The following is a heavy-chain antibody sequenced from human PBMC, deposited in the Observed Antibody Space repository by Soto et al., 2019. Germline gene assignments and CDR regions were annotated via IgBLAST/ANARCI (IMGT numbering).Heavy chain of an antibody. J-gene: IGHJ4*02. CDR1: GYTFTSQY. D-gene: IGHD6-6*01. CDR3: ARGGKIAARPLDS. Sequence: QVQLVQSGAEVKKPAASVKVSCKASGYTFTSQYMHWERQAPGQGLEWMGIINPSGGDTNYAQKFQGRITLTRDTSTSTLYMELSSLRSADTAVYYCARGGKIAARPLDSWGQGTLVTVSS. V-gene: IGHV1-46*01. CDR2: INPSGGDT.